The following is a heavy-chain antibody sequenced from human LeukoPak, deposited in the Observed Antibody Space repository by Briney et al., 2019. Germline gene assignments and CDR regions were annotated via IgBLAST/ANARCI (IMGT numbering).Heavy chain of an antibody. Sequence: GGSLRLSCAASGFTFSSYSMNWVRQAPGKGLEWVSFISSSGSTIYYADSVKGRFTISRDNAKNSLYLQMNSLRAEDTAVYYCASIHRIAAADTNWFDPWGQGTLVTVSS. CDR3: ASIHRIAAADTNWFDP. D-gene: IGHD6-13*01. CDR2: ISSSGSTI. V-gene: IGHV3-48*04. J-gene: IGHJ5*02. CDR1: GFTFSSYS.